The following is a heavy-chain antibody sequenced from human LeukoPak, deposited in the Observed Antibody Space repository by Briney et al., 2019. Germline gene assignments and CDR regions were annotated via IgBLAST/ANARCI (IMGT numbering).Heavy chain of an antibody. CDR1: GGSISSYY. V-gene: IGHV4-59*01. CDR3: ARGIDGYNYVCRFDY. J-gene: IGHJ4*02. CDR2: IYYSGST. Sequence: SETLSLTCTVSGGSISSYYWSWIRQPPGKGLEWIGYIYYSGSTNYNPSLKSRVTISVDTSKNQFSLKLSSVTAADTAVYYCARGIDGYNYVCRFDYWGQGTLVTVSS. D-gene: IGHD5-24*01.